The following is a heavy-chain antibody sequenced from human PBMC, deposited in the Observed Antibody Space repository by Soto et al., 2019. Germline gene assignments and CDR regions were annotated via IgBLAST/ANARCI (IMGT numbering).Heavy chain of an antibody. V-gene: IGHV3-7*03. D-gene: IGHD7-27*01. CDR1: GFTFSSYW. J-gene: IGHJ4*02. CDR3: AGGNDKTWDSDY. Sequence: EMQLVESGGGLAQPGGSLRLSCAASGFTFSSYWMSWVRQAPGKGLEWVANIIRDGAETFYVDSVKGRFTISRDNSKNSLYLQMNNLRAEDTAVYYCAGGNDKTWDSDYWGQGTLVTISS. CDR2: IIRDGAET.